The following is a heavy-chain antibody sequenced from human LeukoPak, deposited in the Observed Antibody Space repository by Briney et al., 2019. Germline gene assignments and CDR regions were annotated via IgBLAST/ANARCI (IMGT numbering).Heavy chain of an antibody. J-gene: IGHJ4*02. Sequence: PGGSLRLSCAASGFTFSSYWMHWVRQAPGKGLVWVSRINNDGSGTSYADSVKGRFTISRDNAKNTLYLQMNSLRAEDTAVYYCGRDLPNSGYSYDYWGQGTLVTVSS. V-gene: IGHV3-74*01. CDR1: GFTFSSYW. D-gene: IGHD3-22*01. CDR3: GRDLPNSGYSYDY. CDR2: INNDGSGT.